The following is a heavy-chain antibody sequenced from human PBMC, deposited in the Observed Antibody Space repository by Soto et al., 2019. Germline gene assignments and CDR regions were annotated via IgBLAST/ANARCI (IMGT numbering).Heavy chain of an antibody. Sequence: GGSLRLSCAASGFTFSSYAMHWVRQAPGKGLEWVAVISYDGSNKYYADSVKGRFTISRDNSKNTLYLQMNSLRAEDTAVYYCARANRSGSYCISTSCEYGAFDYWGQGTLVTVSS. CDR1: GFTFSSYA. J-gene: IGHJ4*02. V-gene: IGHV3-30-3*01. CDR2: ISYDGSNK. CDR3: ARANRSGSYCISTSCEYGAFDY. D-gene: IGHD2-2*01.